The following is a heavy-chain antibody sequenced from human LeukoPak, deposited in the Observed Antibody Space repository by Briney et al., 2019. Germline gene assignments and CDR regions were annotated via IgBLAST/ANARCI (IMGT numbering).Heavy chain of an antibody. D-gene: IGHD3-3*01. CDR2: IKHDGSEK. CDR1: GFIFTNYF. Sequence: GGSLRLSCAASGFIFTNYFMSWVRQATGKGLEWVASIKHDGSEKYYVDSVRGRFTISRDNTMNSLYLQMSSLRAEDTAVYYCATDRGWRTSGYYLYYFEYWGQGTLVTFSS. CDR3: ATDRGWRTSGYYLYYFEY. J-gene: IGHJ4*02. V-gene: IGHV3-7*01.